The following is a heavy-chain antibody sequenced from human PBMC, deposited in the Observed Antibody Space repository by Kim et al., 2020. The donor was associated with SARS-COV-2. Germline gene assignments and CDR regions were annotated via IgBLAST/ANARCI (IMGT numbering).Heavy chain of an antibody. CDR3: AKRMYYYDSSGYSIDY. J-gene: IGHJ4*02. V-gene: IGHV3-30*02. D-gene: IGHD3-22*01. Sequence: SGKGRFTISRDNSKNTLYLQINSLRAEDTAVYYCAKRMYYYDSSGYSIDYWGQGTLVTVSS.